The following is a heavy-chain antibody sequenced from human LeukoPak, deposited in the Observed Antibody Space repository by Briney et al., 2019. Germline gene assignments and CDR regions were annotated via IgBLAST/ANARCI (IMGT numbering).Heavy chain of an antibody. J-gene: IGHJ5*02. D-gene: IGHD3-22*01. CDR3: ARDSSYYYDSSGYLRFDP. Sequence: ASVKVSCKASGYTFTSYGISWVRQAPGQGLEWMGWISAYNGNTNYAQKLQGRVTMTTDTSTSTAYMELRSPRSDDTAVYYCARDSSYYYDSSGYLRFDPWGQGTLVTVSS. CDR2: ISAYNGNT. CDR1: GYTFTSYG. V-gene: IGHV1-18*01.